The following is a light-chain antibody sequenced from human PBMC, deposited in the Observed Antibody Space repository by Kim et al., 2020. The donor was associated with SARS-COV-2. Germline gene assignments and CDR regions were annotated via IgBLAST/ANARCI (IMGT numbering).Light chain of an antibody. V-gene: IGKV3-20*01. CDR2: RGA. Sequence: DIVMTQSPDTLSVSPGERATLSCRASQTVTSKLLAWYQQRPGQAPRLLIYRGATRATGIPDRFSGGWCGTDFTPTSTRLEPEDFAVYYCQQYGSPRRFGGGTKVDIK. J-gene: IGKJ4*02. CDR3: QQYGSPRR. CDR1: QTVTSKL.